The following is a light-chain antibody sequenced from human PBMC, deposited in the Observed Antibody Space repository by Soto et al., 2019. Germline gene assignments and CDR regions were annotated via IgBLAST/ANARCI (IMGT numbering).Light chain of an antibody. CDR1: QGIKND. V-gene: IGKV1-5*03. CDR3: QHYNSYSEA. CDR2: KAS. J-gene: IGKJ1*01. Sequence: DIQMTQSPSSLSASVGDGVTITCRASQGIKNDLAWYQQKPGKAPKLLIYKASTLKSGVPSRFSGSGSGTEFTLTISSLQPDDFATYYCQHYNSYSEAFGQGTKVDIK.